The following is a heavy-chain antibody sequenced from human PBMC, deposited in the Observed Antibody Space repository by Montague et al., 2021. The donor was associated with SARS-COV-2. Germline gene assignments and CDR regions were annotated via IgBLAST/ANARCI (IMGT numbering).Heavy chain of an antibody. CDR2: IFYSGST. V-gene: IGHV4-59*01. J-gene: IGHJ4*02. D-gene: IGHD4-23*01. CDR1: GDSLNRNY. CDR3: AKASRGYGGDFDS. Sequence: SETLSLTCSVSGDSLNRNYWSWVRQPPGKGLEWLGYIFYSGSTYNPPLNSRVTMSLDTSKNHFSLNLISVTAADTAVYYCAKASRGYGGDFDSWGQGTLVIVSS.